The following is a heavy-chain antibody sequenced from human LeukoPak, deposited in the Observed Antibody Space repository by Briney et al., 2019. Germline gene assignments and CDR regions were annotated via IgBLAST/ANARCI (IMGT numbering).Heavy chain of an antibody. J-gene: IGHJ3*02. CDR2: ISGSGGST. D-gene: IGHD2-15*01. V-gene: IGHV3-23*01. CDR3: AKQMGYCSGGSCWDAFDI. Sequence: GVLRLSCAASGFTFSSYAMSWVRQAPGKGLEWVSAISGSGGSTYYADSVKGRFTISRDNSKNTLYLQMNSLRAEDTAVYYCAKQMGYCSGGSCWDAFDIWGQGTMVTVSS. CDR1: GFTFSSYA.